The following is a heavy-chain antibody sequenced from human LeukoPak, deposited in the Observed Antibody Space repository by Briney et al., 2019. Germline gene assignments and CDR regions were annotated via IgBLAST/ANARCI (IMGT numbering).Heavy chain of an antibody. CDR1: GFSFSNAW. Sequence: GGSLRLSCATSGFSFSNAWMNWVRQAPGKGLEWVGFIRSEGYGGTADYAASVKGRFIISREDFKSTAYLQMNSLKTEDSAVYYCTTAPLIAGGHYFDYWGQGILVTVSS. CDR3: TTAPLIAGGHYFDY. CDR2: IRSEGYGGTA. D-gene: IGHD2-15*01. V-gene: IGHV3-15*07. J-gene: IGHJ4*02.